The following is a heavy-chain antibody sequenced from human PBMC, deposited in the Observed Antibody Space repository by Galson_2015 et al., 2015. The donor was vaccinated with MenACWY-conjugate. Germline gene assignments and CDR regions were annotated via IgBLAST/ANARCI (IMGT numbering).Heavy chain of an antibody. CDR1: GFTFRLFG. D-gene: IGHD1-1*01. V-gene: IGHV3-48*01. CDR3: AKDYLWNSFNM. Sequence: LRLSCAASGFTFRLFGMGWVRQAPGRGLDWVAFISPGSRATHYADSVKGRFIISRDDAKNSLSLQMNSLRAEDSAIYFCAKDYLWNSFNMWGQGTEVTASS. J-gene: IGHJ3*02. CDR2: ISPGSRAT.